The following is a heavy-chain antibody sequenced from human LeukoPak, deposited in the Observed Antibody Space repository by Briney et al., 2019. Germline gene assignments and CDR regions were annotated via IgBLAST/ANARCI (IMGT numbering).Heavy chain of an antibody. J-gene: IGHJ3*02. CDR2: ISWNSGSI. D-gene: IGHD3-16*01. CDR3: ATRDYFGGSGWGGGGAFDI. V-gene: IGHV3-9*01. Sequence: GGSLRLSCAASGFTFDDCAMHWVRQAPGKGREWVSGISWNSGSIGYADSVKGRFTISRDNAKNSLYLQMNSLRAEDTALYYCATRDYFGGSGWGGGGAFDIWGQGTMVTVSS. CDR1: GFTFDDCA.